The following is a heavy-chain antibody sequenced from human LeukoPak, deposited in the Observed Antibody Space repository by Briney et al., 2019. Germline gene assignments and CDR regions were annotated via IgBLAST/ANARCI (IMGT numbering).Heavy chain of an antibody. Sequence: GRSLRLSCAVSGFTFDDYAMHWVRQVPGKGLEWVSGINSDGSSTSYADSVKGRFTISRDNAKNTLYLQMNSLRAEDTAVYYCARGGVYSSSSFDYWGQGTLVTVSS. D-gene: IGHD6-6*01. J-gene: IGHJ4*02. CDR2: INSDGSST. CDR3: ARGGVYSSSSFDY. CDR1: GFTFDDYA. V-gene: IGHV3-74*01.